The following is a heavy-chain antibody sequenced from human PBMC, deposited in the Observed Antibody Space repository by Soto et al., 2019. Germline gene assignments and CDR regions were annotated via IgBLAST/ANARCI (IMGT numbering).Heavy chain of an antibody. CDR1: GYTFTGYY. Sequence: QVQLVQSGAEVKKPGASVKVSCKASGYTFTGYYMHWVRQAPGQGLEWMGWINPNSGGTNYAQKFQGRVTITADESTSTAYMELSSLRSEDTAVYYCAVRGAGDYYYYYGMDVWGQGTTVTVSS. J-gene: IGHJ6*02. V-gene: IGHV1-2*02. CDR3: AVRGAGDYYYYYGMDV. D-gene: IGHD3-10*01. CDR2: INPNSGGT.